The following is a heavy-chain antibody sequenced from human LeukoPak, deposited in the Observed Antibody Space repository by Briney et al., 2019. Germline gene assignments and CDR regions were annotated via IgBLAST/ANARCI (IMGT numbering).Heavy chain of an antibody. CDR2: IHYSGST. Sequence: PSESLSLTCTLSGVSISVFGGSIDSSSYFWAWVRQPPGKGLEWIGSIHYSGSTYYNPSLKSRVTISIDTSKNQFSLKLRSVTAADTAVYYCARDSYYDSSGHAPWGQGILVTVSS. J-gene: IGHJ5*02. D-gene: IGHD3-22*01. CDR1: GVSISVFGGSIDSSSYF. CDR3: ARDSYYDSSGHAP. V-gene: IGHV4-39*07.